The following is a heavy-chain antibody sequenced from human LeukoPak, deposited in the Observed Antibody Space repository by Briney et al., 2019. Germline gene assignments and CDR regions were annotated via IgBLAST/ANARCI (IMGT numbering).Heavy chain of an antibody. V-gene: IGHV1-46*01. CDR1: GYTFTSYY. Sequence: GASVKVSCKASGYTFTSYYMHWVRQAPGQGLEWMGIINPSGGSTSYAQKFQGRVTMTRGTSTSTVYMELSSLRSEDTAVYYCARWGGYYDSSGTFDYWGQGTLVTVSS. D-gene: IGHD3-22*01. CDR2: INPSGGST. CDR3: ARWGGYYDSSGTFDY. J-gene: IGHJ4*02.